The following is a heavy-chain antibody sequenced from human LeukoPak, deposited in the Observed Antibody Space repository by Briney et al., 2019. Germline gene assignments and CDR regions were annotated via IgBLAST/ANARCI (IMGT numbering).Heavy chain of an antibody. J-gene: IGHJ4*02. CDR1: GGSISSGGYY. D-gene: IGHD3-3*01. CDR2: IYHSGST. Sequence: SETLSLTCTVSGGSISSGGYYWSWIRQPPGKGLEWIGYIYHSGSTYYNPSLKSRVTISVDRSKNQFSLKLSPVTAADTAVYYCARGHDFWSGYPLYYFDYWGQRTLVTVSS. V-gene: IGHV4-30-2*01. CDR3: ARGHDFWSGYPLYYFDY.